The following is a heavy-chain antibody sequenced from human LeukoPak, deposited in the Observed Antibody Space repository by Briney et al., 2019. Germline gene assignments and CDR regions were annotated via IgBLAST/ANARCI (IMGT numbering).Heavy chain of an antibody. CDR1: GFTFSSYA. D-gene: IGHD4-23*01. Sequence: GGSLRLSCAASGFTFSSYAMSWVRQAPGKGLEWVSAISGSGGSTYYADSVKGRFTISRDNSKNTLYLQMNSLRAEDTAVFYCARGGSTVVAPHYWGQGTLVTVSS. J-gene: IGHJ4*02. V-gene: IGHV3-23*01. CDR3: ARGGSTVVAPHY. CDR2: ISGSGGST.